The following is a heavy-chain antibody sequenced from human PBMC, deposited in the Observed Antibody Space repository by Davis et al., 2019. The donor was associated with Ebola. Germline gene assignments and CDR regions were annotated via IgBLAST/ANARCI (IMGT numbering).Heavy chain of an antibody. V-gene: IGHV4-4*08. CDR2: IYSGST. J-gene: IGHJ3*02. CDR3: ARLTVTYYYDSSGYYTAPDAFDI. CDR1: GGSIRSNY. Sequence: SETLSLTCTVSGGSIRSNYWSWIRQSPGKGLEWIGYIYSGSTNYSPSLKSRVTISVDTSKNQFSLKLSSVTAADTAVYYCARLTVTYYYDSSGYYTAPDAFDIWGQGTMVTVSS. D-gene: IGHD3-22*01.